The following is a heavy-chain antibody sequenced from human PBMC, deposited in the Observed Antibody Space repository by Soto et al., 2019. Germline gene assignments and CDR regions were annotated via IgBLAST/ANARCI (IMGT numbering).Heavy chain of an antibody. V-gene: IGHV3-23*01. J-gene: IGHJ4*02. CDR3: AKVFYYYDSSGYYYFDY. D-gene: IGHD3-22*01. CDR2: ISGSGSTI. CDR1: GFTFSCYA. Sequence: FLRLSWVASGFTFSCYAVSWVRQAPGKGPEWISSISGSGSTIYYADSVKGRFTISRDNSKNTLYLQMSSLRAEDTAVYYCAKVFYYYDSSGYYYFDYWGQGTLVTVSS.